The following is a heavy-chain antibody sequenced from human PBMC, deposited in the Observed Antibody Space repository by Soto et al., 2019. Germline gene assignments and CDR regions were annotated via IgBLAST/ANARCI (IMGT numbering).Heavy chain of an antibody. CDR1: GYTFTSYH. V-gene: IGHV1-18*01. Sequence: QVQLVQSGAEVKKPGASVKVSCKTSGYTFTSYHISWVRQAPGPGLEWMGWISAYNTNTNYAQKFPGRVTMTTDTLTSTAYMELRSLRSDDTAVYYCARDTPPTDYWGQGTLVTVSS. J-gene: IGHJ4*02. CDR2: ISAYNTNT. CDR3: ARDTPPTDY.